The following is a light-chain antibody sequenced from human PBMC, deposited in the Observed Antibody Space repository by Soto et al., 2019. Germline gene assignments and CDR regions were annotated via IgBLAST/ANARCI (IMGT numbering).Light chain of an antibody. CDR2: DAY. CDR3: QQYDILPIT. J-gene: IGKJ5*01. Sequence: EIQMTQSPSSLFASVGDRSTITCQATQDINIYLNWYQQKPGKAPNLLIYDAYNLEIGVTSRFSGSGSGTHFTLTISSLQTEDIGTYYCQQYDILPITFGRGTRLEIK. CDR1: QDINIY. V-gene: IGKV1-33*01.